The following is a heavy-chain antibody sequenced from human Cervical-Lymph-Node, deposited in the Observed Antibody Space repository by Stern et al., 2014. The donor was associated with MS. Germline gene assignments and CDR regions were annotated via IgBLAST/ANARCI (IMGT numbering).Heavy chain of an antibody. CDR1: GGTFSSYT. CDR2: IIPILGIA. D-gene: IGHD1-20*01. J-gene: IGHJ6*02. CDR3: AREYNWNDRFYGMDV. Sequence: VQLVESGAEVKKPGSSVKVSCKASGGTFSSYTISWVRQAPGQGLEWMGRIIPILGIANYAQKFQGRVTITADESTSTAYMELSSLRSEDTAVYYCAREYNWNDRFYGMDVWGQGTTVTVSS. V-gene: IGHV1-69*09.